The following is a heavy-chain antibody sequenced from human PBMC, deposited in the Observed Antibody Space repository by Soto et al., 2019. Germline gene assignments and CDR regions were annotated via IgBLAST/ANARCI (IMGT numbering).Heavy chain of an antibody. CDR3: AHTVGGCSGGSCYSFDY. D-gene: IGHD2-15*01. CDR2: IYWDDDK. J-gene: IGHJ4*02. V-gene: IGHV2-5*02. CDR1: GFSLSTSGVG. Sequence: QITLKESGPTLVKPTQTLTLTCTFSGFSLSTSGVGVGWIRQPPGKALEWLALIYWDDDKRYSPSLKSRLTITNDTSKNQVVLTMTNMDPVDTATYYCAHTVGGCSGGSCYSFDYWGQGTLVTVSS.